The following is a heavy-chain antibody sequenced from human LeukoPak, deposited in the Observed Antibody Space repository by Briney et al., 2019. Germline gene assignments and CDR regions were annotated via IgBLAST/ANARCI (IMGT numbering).Heavy chain of an antibody. J-gene: IGHJ6*03. Sequence: SETLSLTCSVSGGSINSNYWSWTRQPPGKGLEWIGYIYYSGSTNYNPSLKSRVTISIDTSKEQFSLKLSSVTAADTAVYYCARTIEYSSSSGYYYYYMDVWGKGTTVTVSS. CDR2: IYYSGST. D-gene: IGHD6-6*01. CDR3: ARTIEYSSSSGYYYYYMDV. V-gene: IGHV4-59*01. CDR1: GGSINSNY.